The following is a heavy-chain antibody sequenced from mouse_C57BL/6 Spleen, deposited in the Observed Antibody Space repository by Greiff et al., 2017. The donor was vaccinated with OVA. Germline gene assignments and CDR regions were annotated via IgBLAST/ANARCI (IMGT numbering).Heavy chain of an antibody. D-gene: IGHD1-1*01. V-gene: IGHV1-59*01. CDR3: ARGDYYGSRETWFAY. CDR2: IDPSDSYT. Sequence: QVQLQQPGAELVRPGTSVKLSCKASGYTFTSYWMHWVKQRPGQGLEWIGVIDPSDSYTNYNQKFKGKATLTVDTSSSTAYMQLSSLTSEDSAVYYCARGDYYGSRETWFAYWGQGTLVTVSA. CDR1: GYTFTSYW. J-gene: IGHJ3*01.